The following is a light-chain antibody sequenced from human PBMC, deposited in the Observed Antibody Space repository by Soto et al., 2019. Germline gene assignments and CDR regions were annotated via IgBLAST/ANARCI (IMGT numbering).Light chain of an antibody. CDR1: HSLLYNSSHY. CDR3: QQYYTTPYT. J-gene: IGKJ2*01. CDR2: WSS. Sequence: VVTQFPDSLTVSLGERAALDCKSSHSLLYNSSHYLAWYQQKPGQPPKLLIYWSSTRESGVPARFSGSGSGTNFTLTISGLQAEDAAVYYCQQYYTTPYTFGQGTKLAI. V-gene: IGKV4-1*01.